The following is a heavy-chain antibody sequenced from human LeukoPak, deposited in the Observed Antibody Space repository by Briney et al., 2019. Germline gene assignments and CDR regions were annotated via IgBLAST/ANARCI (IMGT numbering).Heavy chain of an antibody. J-gene: IGHJ3*02. CDR1: GFTVSSNY. CDR2: IYSGGST. Sequence: GGSLRLSCAASGFTVSSNYMSWVRQAPGKGLEWVSVIYSGGSTYYADSVKGRFTISRDNAKNSLYLQMNSLRAEDTAVYYCARDPMEGYGYAFDIWGQGTMVTVSS. CDR3: ARDPMEGYGYAFDI. D-gene: IGHD3-3*01. V-gene: IGHV3-53*01.